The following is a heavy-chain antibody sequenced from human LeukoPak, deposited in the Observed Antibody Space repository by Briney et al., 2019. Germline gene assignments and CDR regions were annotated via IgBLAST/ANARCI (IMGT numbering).Heavy chain of an antibody. CDR2: ISGSGGTT. J-gene: IGHJ4*02. D-gene: IGHD3-3*01. Sequence: GGSLRLSCAASGFTFSSYAMAWVRQAPGKGLEWVSSISGSGGTTYYADSVKGRFTISRDNHVNTLYLQMDSLRAEDTAVYYCARELNYDFWSGPFDYWGQGTLVTVSS. CDR3: ARELNYDFWSGPFDY. CDR1: GFTFSSYA. V-gene: IGHV3-23*01.